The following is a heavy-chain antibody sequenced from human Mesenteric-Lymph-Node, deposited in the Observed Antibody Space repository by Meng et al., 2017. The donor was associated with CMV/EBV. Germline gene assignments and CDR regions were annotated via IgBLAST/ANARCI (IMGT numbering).Heavy chain of an antibody. V-gene: IGHV1-8*02. J-gene: IGHJ4*02. Sequence: ASVKVSCKASGYTFSIFGISWVRQVTGQGLEWMGRMNPNKDNTGYAQKLQGRVTMTRDTSTDTAYMELSSLGSEDSAIYYCALISYCTSVTCYYLDYWGQGTLVTVSS. CDR3: ALISYCTSVTCYYLDY. CDR2: MNPNKDNT. D-gene: IGHD2-8*01. CDR1: GYTFSIFG.